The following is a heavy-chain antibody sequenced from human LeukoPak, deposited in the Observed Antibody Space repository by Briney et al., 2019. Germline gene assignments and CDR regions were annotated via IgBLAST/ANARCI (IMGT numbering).Heavy chain of an antibody. D-gene: IGHD6-13*01. CDR1: GYTFTSYA. CDR3: ARVGHSSSWYSDVIDY. V-gene: IGHV7-4-1*02. J-gene: IGHJ4*02. Sequence: ASVKVSCKASGYTFTSYAMNWVRQAPGQGLEWMGWINTNTGNPTYAQGFTGRFVFSLDTSVSTAYLQISSLKAEDTAVYYCARVGHSSSWYSDVIDYWGQGTLVTVSS. CDR2: INTNTGNP.